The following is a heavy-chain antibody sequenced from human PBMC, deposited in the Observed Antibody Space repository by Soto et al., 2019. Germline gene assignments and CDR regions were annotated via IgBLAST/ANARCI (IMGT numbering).Heavy chain of an antibody. CDR1: GGTFSSYA. V-gene: IGHV1-69*13. J-gene: IGHJ5*02. CDR2: IIPIFGTA. D-gene: IGHD6-13*01. Sequence: ASVKVSCKASGGTFSSYAISWVRQAPGQGLEWMGGIIPIFGTANYAQKFQGRVTITADESTSTAYMELSSLRSEDTAVYYCARGEAAAGTWWFDPWGQGTLVTVSS. CDR3: ARGEAAAGTWWFDP.